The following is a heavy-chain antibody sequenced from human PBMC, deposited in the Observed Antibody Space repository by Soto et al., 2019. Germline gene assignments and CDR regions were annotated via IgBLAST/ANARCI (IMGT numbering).Heavy chain of an antibody. CDR2: IYYSGST. J-gene: IGHJ5*02. V-gene: IGHV4-59*01. D-gene: IGHD2-15*01. CDR1: GGSISSYY. Sequence: QVQLQESGPGLVKPSETLSLTCTVSGGSISSYYSSWIRQPPGKGLEWIGYIYYSGSTNYNPSLKSRVTISVDTSKNQFSLKLSSVTAADTAVYYCAREGASLVAATGWFDPWGQGTLVTVSS. CDR3: AREGASLVAATGWFDP.